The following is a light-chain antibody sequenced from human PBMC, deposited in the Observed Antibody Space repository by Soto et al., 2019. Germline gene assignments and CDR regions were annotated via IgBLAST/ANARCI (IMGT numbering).Light chain of an antibody. V-gene: IGLV2-14*01. CDR3: FSYTSCTAYV. Sequence: LTQPASVSGSPGQSITISCTGTSSDVGGYNHVSWYQLHPGKAPKLMVYEVSNRPSGVSNRFSGSKSGNTASLTISGLQAEDEADYYCFSYTSCTAYVFGTGTKATVL. J-gene: IGLJ1*01. CDR2: EVS. CDR1: SSDVGGYNH.